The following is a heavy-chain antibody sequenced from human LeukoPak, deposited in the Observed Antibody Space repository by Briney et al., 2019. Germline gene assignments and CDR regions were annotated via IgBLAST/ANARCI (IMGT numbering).Heavy chain of an antibody. D-gene: IGHD4-17*01. CDR2: ISSSSSTI. Sequence: GGSLRLSCAASGFTFSSYSMNWVRQAPGKGLEWVSYISSSSSTIYYADSVKGRFTISRDNAKNSLYLQMNSLRAEDTAVYYCAKGLTVTIGDYYFDYWGQGTLVTVSS. CDR1: GFTFSSYS. V-gene: IGHV3-48*01. J-gene: IGHJ4*02. CDR3: AKGLTVTIGDYYFDY.